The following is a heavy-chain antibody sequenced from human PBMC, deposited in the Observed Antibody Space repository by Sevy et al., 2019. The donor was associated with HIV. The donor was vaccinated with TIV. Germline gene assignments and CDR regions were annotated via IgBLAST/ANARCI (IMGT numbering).Heavy chain of an antibody. CDR2: FDPEDGET. V-gene: IGHV1-24*01. CDR1: GYTLTKLP. Sequence: AAVKVSCKVSGYTLTKLPMHWVGQAPGKGLEWMGGFDPEDGETIYAQRFQGRVTMTEDTSTDTAYMELSSLRSEDTAVYYCATLDFWREYPFYGTDVWGQGTMVTVSS. CDR3: ATLDFWREYPFYGTDV. D-gene: IGHD3-3*01. J-gene: IGHJ6*02.